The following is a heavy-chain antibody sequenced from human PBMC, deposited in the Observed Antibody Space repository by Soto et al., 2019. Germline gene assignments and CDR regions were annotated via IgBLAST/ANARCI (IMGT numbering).Heavy chain of an antibody. CDR3: ARVDWFGMDV. CDR1: GGSISSGGYS. Sequence: QLQLQESGSGLVKPSQTLSLTCAVSGGSISSGGYSWSWIRQPPGKGLAWIGYIYHSGSTYYNPSLKSRVTISVERSKNQFSLKLTSVTAADTAVYYCARVDWFGMDVWGQGTTVTVSS. J-gene: IGHJ6*02. V-gene: IGHV4-30-2*01. CDR2: IYHSGST. D-gene: IGHD3-9*01.